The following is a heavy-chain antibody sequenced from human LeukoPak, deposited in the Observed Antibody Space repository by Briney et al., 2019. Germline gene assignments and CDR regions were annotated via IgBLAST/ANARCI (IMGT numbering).Heavy chain of an antibody. CDR1: GYTFTSYG. CDR3: ARVPTYYDFWSGYIYYFDY. D-gene: IGHD3-3*01. J-gene: IGHJ4*02. Sequence: ASVKVSCKASGYTFTSYGISWVRQAPGQGLEWIGWISAYNGNTNYAQKLQGRVTMTTDTSTSTAYMELRSLRSDDTAVYYCARVPTYYDFWSGYIYYFDYWGQGTLVTVSS. CDR2: ISAYNGNT. V-gene: IGHV1-18*01.